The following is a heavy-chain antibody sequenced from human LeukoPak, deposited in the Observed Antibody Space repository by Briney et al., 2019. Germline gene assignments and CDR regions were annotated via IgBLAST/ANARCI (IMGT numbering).Heavy chain of an antibody. CDR1: GGSFSGYY. CDR3: ARMFRTMVTPSASAFDY. Sequence: SETLSLTCAVYGGSFSGYYWSWIRQPPGKGLEWIGEINHSGSTNYNPSLKSRVTISVDTSKNQFSLKLSSVTAADTAVYYCARMFRTMVTPSASAFDYWGQGTLVTVSS. V-gene: IGHV4-34*01. J-gene: IGHJ4*02. D-gene: IGHD4-23*01. CDR2: INHSGST.